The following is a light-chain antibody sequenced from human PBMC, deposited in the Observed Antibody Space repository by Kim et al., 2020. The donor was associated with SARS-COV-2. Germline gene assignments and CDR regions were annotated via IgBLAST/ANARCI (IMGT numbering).Light chain of an antibody. CDR3: QTWDSSTAV. CDR1: RLGDKY. Sequence: VSPGQTATITCSGDRLGDKYACWYQQKPGQSPVLVIYQDSKRPSGIPKRFSGSNSGNTATLTISGTQAMDEADYYCQTWDSSTAVFGGGTQLTVL. CDR2: QDS. J-gene: IGLJ2*01. V-gene: IGLV3-1*01.